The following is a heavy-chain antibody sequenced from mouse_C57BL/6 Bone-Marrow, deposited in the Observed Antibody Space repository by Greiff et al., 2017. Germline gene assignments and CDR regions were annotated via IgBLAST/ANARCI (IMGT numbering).Heavy chain of an antibody. V-gene: IGHV1-80*01. CDR1: GYAFSSYW. D-gene: IGHD1-1*01. J-gene: IGHJ2*01. CDR2: IFPGDGDT. Sequence: VQLQQSGAELVKPGASVKISCKASGYAFSSYWMNWVKQRPGKGLEWIGQIFPGDGDTNYNGKFKGKATLTADKSSSTAYMQLSSLTSEDSAVYYCARCYYGSSPFDYWGQGTTLTVSS. CDR3: ARCYYGSSPFDY.